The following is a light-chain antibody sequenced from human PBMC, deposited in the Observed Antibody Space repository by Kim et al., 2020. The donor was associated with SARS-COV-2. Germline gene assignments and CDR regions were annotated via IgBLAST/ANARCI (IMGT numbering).Light chain of an antibody. CDR3: QQYGSYRT. J-gene: IGKJ1*01. CDR2: DAS. Sequence: LSASVGDRVTLTCRAGQSVGTFLAWYQQKPGKAPKLLIYDASSLESGVPSRCRGSGSGTEFTLTISSLQPDDFATYYCQQYGSYRTFGQGTKVEI. CDR1: QSVGTF. V-gene: IGKV1-5*01.